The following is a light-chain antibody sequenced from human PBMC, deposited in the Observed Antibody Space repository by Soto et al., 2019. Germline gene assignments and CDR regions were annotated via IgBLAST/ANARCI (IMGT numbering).Light chain of an antibody. J-gene: IGLJ1*01. CDR1: SSNIGSKT. Sequence: QSVLTQPPSASGTPGQRVTISCSGSSSNIGSKTVNWYQQLPGTAPKLLIYSNYQRPSGVPDRFSGSKSGTSASLAISGLQSEDEAAYYCSAWDAILNGYVFGTGTKLTVL. V-gene: IGLV1-44*01. CDR3: SAWDAILNGYV. CDR2: SNY.